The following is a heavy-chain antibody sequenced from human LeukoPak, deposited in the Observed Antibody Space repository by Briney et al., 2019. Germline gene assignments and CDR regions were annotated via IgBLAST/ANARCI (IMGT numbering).Heavy chain of an antibody. CDR1: GGSISSYY. V-gene: IGHV4-59*01. CDR3: ARGYIAAAGTGLDY. J-gene: IGHJ4*02. D-gene: IGHD6-13*01. Sequence: PSETLSLTCTVSGGSISSYYWSWIRQPPGKGLEWIGYIYYSGSTNYNPSLKSRVTISVDTSKNQFSLKLSSVTAADTAVYYRARGYIAAAGTGLDYWGQGTLVTVSS. CDR2: IYYSGST.